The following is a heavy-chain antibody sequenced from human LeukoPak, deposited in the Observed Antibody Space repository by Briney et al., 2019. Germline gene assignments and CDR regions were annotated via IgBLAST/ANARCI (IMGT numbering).Heavy chain of an antibody. V-gene: IGHV3-15*01. D-gene: IGHD2-2*01. CDR2: IKSKTDGGTT. CDR3: TTRYCSSTSCSY. J-gene: IGHJ4*02. Sequence: GGSLRLSCAASGFTFSNAWMSWVRQAPGKGLEWVGRIKSKTDGGTTDYAAPVKGRFTISRDDSKNTLYLQMNSLKTEDTAVYYCTTRYCSSTSCSYWGQGTLVTVSS. CDR1: GFTFSNAW.